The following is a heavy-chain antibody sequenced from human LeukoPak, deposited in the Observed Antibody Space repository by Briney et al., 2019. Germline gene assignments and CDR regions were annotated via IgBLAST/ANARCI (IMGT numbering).Heavy chain of an antibody. Sequence: SETLSLTCTVSGGSISSSSYYWGWIRQPPGKGLEWIGSIYYSGSTYYNPSLKSRVTISVDTSKNQFSLKLSSVTAADTAVHYCARESQQQLVWRGWFDPWGQGTLVTVSS. CDR3: ARESQQQLVWRGWFDP. V-gene: IGHV4-39*07. D-gene: IGHD6-13*01. CDR2: IYYSGST. J-gene: IGHJ5*02. CDR1: GGSISSSSYY.